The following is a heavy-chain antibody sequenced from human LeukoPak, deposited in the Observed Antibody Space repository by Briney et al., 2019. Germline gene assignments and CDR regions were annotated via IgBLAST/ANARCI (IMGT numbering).Heavy chain of an antibody. D-gene: IGHD3-10*01. V-gene: IGHV4-34*01. Sequence: GSLRLSCAASGFTFSSYWMSWVRQAPGKGLEWIGEINHSGSTNYNSSLKSRVTISVDTSKNQFSLKLSSVTAADTAVYYCARTVISSDAFDIWGQGTMVTVSS. CDR2: INHSGST. J-gene: IGHJ3*02. CDR1: GFTFSSYW. CDR3: ARTVISSDAFDI.